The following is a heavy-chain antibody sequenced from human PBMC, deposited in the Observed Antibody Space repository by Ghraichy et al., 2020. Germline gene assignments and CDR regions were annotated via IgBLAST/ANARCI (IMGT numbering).Heavy chain of an antibody. CDR1: GFTFDDYA. Sequence: SLNISCAASGFTFDDYAMHWVRQAPGKGLEWVSGISWNSGSIGYADSVKGRFTISRDNAKNSLYLQMNSLRAEDTALYYCAKDMYYDLTPGAFDIWGQGTMVTVSS. D-gene: IGHD2-8*01. V-gene: IGHV3-9*01. J-gene: IGHJ3*02. CDR2: ISWNSGSI. CDR3: AKDMYYDLTPGAFDI.